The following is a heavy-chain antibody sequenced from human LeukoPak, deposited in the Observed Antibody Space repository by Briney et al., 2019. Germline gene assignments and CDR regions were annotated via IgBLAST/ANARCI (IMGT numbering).Heavy chain of an antibody. CDR2: ISGSGGST. V-gene: IGHV3-23*01. Sequence: PGGSLRLSCAASGVTVSSNYMSWVRQAPGKGLEWVSAISGSGGSTYYADSVKGRFTISRDNSKNTLYLQMNSLRAEDTAVYYCANKDGYNSFRYWGQGTLVTVSS. CDR3: ANKDGYNSFRY. J-gene: IGHJ4*02. CDR1: GVTVSSNY. D-gene: IGHD5-24*01.